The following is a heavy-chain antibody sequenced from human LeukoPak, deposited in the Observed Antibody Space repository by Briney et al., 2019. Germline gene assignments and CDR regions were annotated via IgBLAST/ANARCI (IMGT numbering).Heavy chain of an antibody. V-gene: IGHV4-59*01. CDR1: GGSINNYY. J-gene: IGHJ4*02. CDR2: IFSSGLT. CDR3: ARGESYFAY. Sequence: PSETMSLTCSVYGGSINNYYWDWIRQPPGKGLEWIGYIFSSGLTKYNPSLKSRVTISVDTSNNQFSLKLNSVTAADTALYYCARGESYFAYWGQGALVTVSS.